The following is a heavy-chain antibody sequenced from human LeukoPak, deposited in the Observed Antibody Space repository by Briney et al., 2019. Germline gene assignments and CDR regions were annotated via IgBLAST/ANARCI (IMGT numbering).Heavy chain of an antibody. Sequence: SETLSLTCTVSGGSISSYYWSWIRQPPGEGLEWIGYIYYDGSTNYNPSLKSRVTISVDTSKNQFSLNLSSVTAADTAVYYCARGYSTGWLYYFDSWGQGTLVTVSS. J-gene: IGHJ4*02. CDR3: ARGYSTGWLYYFDS. D-gene: IGHD6-19*01. CDR1: GGSISSYY. V-gene: IGHV4-59*01. CDR2: IYYDGST.